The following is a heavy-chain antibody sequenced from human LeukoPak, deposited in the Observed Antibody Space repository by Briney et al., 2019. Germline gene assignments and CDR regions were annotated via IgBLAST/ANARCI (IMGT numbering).Heavy chain of an antibody. D-gene: IGHD2-15*01. CDR1: GESLNSYY. CDR2: IYESGAT. J-gene: IGHJ4*02. V-gene: IGHV4-34*01. CDR3: ARGAWATRLGS. Sequence: PSETLSLTCAVYGESLNSYYWSWVRQPPGEGLEWIGEIYESGATEYNPSLKSRVTISMVPSKQQFSLSLSSVTAADTAVYYCARGAWATRLGSWGLGTPVIVSS.